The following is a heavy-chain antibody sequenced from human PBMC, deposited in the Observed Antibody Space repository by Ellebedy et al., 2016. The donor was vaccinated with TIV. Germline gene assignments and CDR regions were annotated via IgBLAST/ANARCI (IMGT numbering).Heavy chain of an antibody. CDR2: IYWNDDK. J-gene: IGHJ3*02. CDR3: AHRQTESSWGMRVPWLDAFDI. V-gene: IGHV2-5*01. Sequence: SGPTLVKPTQTLTLTCTFSGFSLSTSGVGVGWIRQPPGKALEWLALIYWNDDKRYSPSLKSRLTITKDTSKNQVVLTMTNMDPVDTATYYCAHRQTESSWGMRVPWLDAFDIWGQGTMVTVSS. CDR1: GFSLSTSGVG. D-gene: IGHD6-13*01.